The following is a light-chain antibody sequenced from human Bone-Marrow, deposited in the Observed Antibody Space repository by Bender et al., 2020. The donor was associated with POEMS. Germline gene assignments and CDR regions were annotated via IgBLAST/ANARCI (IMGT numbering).Light chain of an antibody. V-gene: IGLV2-8*01. CDR2: EVS. J-gene: IGLJ1*01. Sequence: QSALTQPPSASGSPGQSVTISCTGTSSDVGGYNYVSWYQQHPGKAPKLMIYEVSKRPSGVPDRFSGSTSGNTASLTVSGLQAEYAADYYCSSYAGSNNLYVFGTGTNVTVL. CDR3: SSYAGSNNLYV. CDR1: SSDVGGYNY.